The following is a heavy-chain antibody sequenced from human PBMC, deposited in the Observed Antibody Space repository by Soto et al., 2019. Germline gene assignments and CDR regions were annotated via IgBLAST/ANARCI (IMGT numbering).Heavy chain of an antibody. Sequence: EVQLLESGGGLVQPGGSLRLSCAASGFAFSSYAMTWVRQAPGKGLEWVSALSGSGGTTYSAQSVRGRFTIARANSKNTRYMKMNGLSPEDSAIYYCAKFIVGTGGSSGWPWFLDSWGQGTLVTVSS. J-gene: IGHJ5*01. CDR2: LSGSGGTT. CDR1: GFAFSSYA. V-gene: IGHV3-23*01. CDR3: AKFIVGTGGSSGWPWFLDS. D-gene: IGHD6-25*01.